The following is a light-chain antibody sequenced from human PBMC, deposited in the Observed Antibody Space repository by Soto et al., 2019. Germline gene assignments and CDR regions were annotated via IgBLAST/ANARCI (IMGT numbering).Light chain of an antibody. Sequence: TSQSPGVLFVAAGERSNLXXRASQSVSSNLAWYQQKPGQAPRXLIYGASTRATGIPARFSGSGSGTEHTLNVCGLHTAAFPLYRSHLHKLFCPPFGPGTKVDIK. CDR3: HLHKLFCPP. V-gene: IGKV3-15*01. CDR2: GAS. CDR1: QSVSSN. J-gene: IGKJ3*01.